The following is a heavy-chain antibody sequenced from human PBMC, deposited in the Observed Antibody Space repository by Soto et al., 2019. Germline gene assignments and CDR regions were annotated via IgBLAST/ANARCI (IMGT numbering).Heavy chain of an antibody. CDR3: ARGRGRADAVDI. V-gene: IGHV3-13*05. CDR1: GFTFSSYD. D-gene: IGHD1-26*01. Sequence: GGSLRLSCAASGFTFSSYDMHWVRQATGKGLEWVSAIGTAGDPYYPGSVKGRFTISRENAKNSLYLQMNSLRSGDTAVYYCARGRGRADAVDIWGQGTMVTVSS. J-gene: IGHJ3*02. CDR2: IGTAGDP.